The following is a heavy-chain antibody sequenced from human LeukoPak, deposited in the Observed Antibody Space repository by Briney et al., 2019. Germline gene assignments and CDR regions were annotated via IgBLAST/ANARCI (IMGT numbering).Heavy chain of an antibody. CDR2: IYYSGST. D-gene: IGHD6-19*01. CDR3: ARGIAVAHWLDP. Sequence: SETLSLTCTVSGGSISSYHWSWIRQPPGKGLEWIGYIYYSGSTNYNPSLKSRVTISVDTSKNQFSLKLSSVTAADTAVYYCARGIAVAHWLDPWGQGTLVTVSS. V-gene: IGHV4-59*01. J-gene: IGHJ5*02. CDR1: GGSISSYH.